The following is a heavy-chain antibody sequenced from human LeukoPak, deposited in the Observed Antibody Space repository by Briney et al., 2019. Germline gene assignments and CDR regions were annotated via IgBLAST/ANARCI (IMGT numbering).Heavy chain of an antibody. Sequence: GGSLRLSCAASGFTVSANYMSWVRQAPGKGLEWVSLIYSGGSTYYADSVKGRFTISRDNSKNTLYLQMNSLRAEDTAVYYCARVFRPSLTVFIIRGAFDIWGQGTMVTVSS. CDR3: ARVFRPSLTVFIIRGAFDI. CDR1: GFTVSANY. CDR2: IYSGGST. J-gene: IGHJ3*02. D-gene: IGHD3-3*01. V-gene: IGHV3-53*01.